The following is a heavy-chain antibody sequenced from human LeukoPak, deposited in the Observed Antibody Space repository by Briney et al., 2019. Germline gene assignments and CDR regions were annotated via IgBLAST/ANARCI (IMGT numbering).Heavy chain of an antibody. J-gene: IGHJ4*02. V-gene: IGHV4-39*01. D-gene: IGHD2-21*02. CDR2: IYYSGST. Sequence: SETLSLTCTVSGGSISSSSYYWGWIRQPPGKGLEWIGSIYYSGSTYYNPSLKSRVTISVDTSKNQFSLKLTSVTAADTAVYHCARHGHHGDHDYWGQGTLVTVSS. CDR1: GGSISSSSYY. CDR3: ARHGHHGDHDY.